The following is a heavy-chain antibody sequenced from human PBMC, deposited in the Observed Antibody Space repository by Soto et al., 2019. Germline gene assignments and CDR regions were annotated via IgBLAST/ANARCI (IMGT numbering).Heavy chain of an antibody. V-gene: IGHV3-66*01. D-gene: IGHD1-26*01. CDR2: IYTGGST. Sequence: GGSLRLSCVASGLTVISYYMNWVSQAPGEGLEWVSVIYTGGSTYYAGSVKGRFTISRDNAKNTLYLQMNSLRAEDTAVYYCVRDDIGLGIDYWGLGTLVTVSS. CDR1: GLTVISYY. J-gene: IGHJ4*02. CDR3: VRDDIGLGIDY.